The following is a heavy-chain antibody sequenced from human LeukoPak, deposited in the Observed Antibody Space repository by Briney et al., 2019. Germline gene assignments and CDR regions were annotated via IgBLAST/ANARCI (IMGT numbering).Heavy chain of an antibody. CDR2: IRYDGSNK. Sequence: GGSLRLSCAASGFTFSSYGMHWVRQAPGKGLEWVAFIRYDGSNKYYADSVKGRFTISRDNSKNTLYLQMNSLRAEDTAVYYCAKDQRSQAAVAGLIAFDYWGQGTLVTVSS. CDR3: AKDQRSQAAVAGLIAFDY. V-gene: IGHV3-30*02. CDR1: GFTFSSYG. J-gene: IGHJ4*02. D-gene: IGHD6-19*01.